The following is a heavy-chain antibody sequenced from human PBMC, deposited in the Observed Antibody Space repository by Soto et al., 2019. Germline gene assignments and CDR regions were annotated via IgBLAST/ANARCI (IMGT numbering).Heavy chain of an antibody. J-gene: IGHJ4*02. D-gene: IGHD3-9*01. Sequence: GGSLRLSCAASGFTFSSYSMNWVRQAPGKGLEWVSYISSSSSTIYYADSVKGRFTISRDNAKNSLYLQMNSLRAEDTAVYYCARIYDILTGYSAFDYWGQGTLVTVSS. V-gene: IGHV3-48*01. CDR1: GFTFSSYS. CDR3: ARIYDILTGYSAFDY. CDR2: ISSSSSTI.